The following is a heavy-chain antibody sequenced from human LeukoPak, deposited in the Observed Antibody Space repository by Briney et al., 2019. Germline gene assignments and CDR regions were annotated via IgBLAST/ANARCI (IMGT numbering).Heavy chain of an antibody. CDR3: ASGDPSGAYFDY. Sequence: ASVKVSCKASGYTFTNYGISWVRQAPGQGLEWMGWISAYNGNTIYAQNLQGRVTMTTDTSTSTAYMKVRSLRSDDTAVYYCASGDPSGAYFDYWGQGTLVTVSS. CDR2: ISAYNGNT. V-gene: IGHV1-18*01. D-gene: IGHD3-10*01. CDR1: GYTFTNYG. J-gene: IGHJ4*02.